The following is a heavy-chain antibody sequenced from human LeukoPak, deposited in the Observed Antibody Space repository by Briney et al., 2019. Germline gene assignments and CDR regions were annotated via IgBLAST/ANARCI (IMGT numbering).Heavy chain of an antibody. D-gene: IGHD4-17*01. Sequence: SETLSLTCAVSGGSFSGYYWTWIRQPPGKGLEWIGEINHSGSANYSPSLSSRVTISLDMSENQFSLKLTSVTAADTAVYYCARGQGTVATHWGQGTLVTVSS. V-gene: IGHV4-34*01. CDR2: INHSGSA. CDR3: ARGQGTVATH. J-gene: IGHJ4*02. CDR1: GGSFSGYY.